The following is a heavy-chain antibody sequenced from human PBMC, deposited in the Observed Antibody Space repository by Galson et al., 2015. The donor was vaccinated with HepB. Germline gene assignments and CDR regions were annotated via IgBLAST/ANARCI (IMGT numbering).Heavy chain of an antibody. V-gene: IGHV1-18*01. J-gene: IGHJ6*02. D-gene: IGHD3-9*01. Sequence: SVKVSCKASGYTFTSYGISWVRQAPGQGLERMGWISAYNGNINYAQKLQGRVTMTTDTSTSTAYMELRSLRADDTAVYYCARDYDILTGSHYGMDVWGQGTTVTVSS. CDR2: ISAYNGNI. CDR1: GYTFTSYG. CDR3: ARDYDILTGSHYGMDV.